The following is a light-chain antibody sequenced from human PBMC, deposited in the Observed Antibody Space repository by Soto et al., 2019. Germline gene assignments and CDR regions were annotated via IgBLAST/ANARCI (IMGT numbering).Light chain of an antibody. J-gene: IGKJ4*01. CDR3: QQRGSWPQLT. CDR1: QSVDSS. Sequence: DIVLTQSPATLSLSPGERATLSCRASQSVDSSLAWFQQKPGQAPRLLIYDAANRATGIPARFSGSGSATDFTLTISSLEPEDFAVYYCQQRGSWPQLTFGGGTKGDIK. CDR2: DAA. V-gene: IGKV3-11*01.